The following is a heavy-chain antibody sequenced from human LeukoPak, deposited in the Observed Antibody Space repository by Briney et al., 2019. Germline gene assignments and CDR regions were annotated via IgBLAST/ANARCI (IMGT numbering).Heavy chain of an antibody. CDR1: GYTFTGYY. J-gene: IGHJ4*02. D-gene: IGHD1-26*01. V-gene: IGHV1-2*02. CDR2: INPNSGGT. CDR3: ARDMYSGSYQPFDY. Sequence: GASVKVSCKASGYTFTGYYMHWVRQAPGQGLEWMGWINPNSGGTNYVQKFQGRVTMTRDTSISTAYMELSRLRSDDTAVYYCARDMYSGSYQPFDYWGQGTLVTVSS.